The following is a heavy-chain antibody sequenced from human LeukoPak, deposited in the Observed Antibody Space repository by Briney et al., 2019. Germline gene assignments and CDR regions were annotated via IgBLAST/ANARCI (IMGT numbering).Heavy chain of an antibody. CDR1: GFTFGSYN. CDR3: ARVVYSSQDY. D-gene: IGHD6-13*01. CDR2: ITSSSSTI. V-gene: IGHV3-48*04. J-gene: IGHJ4*02. Sequence: GGSLRLSCAASGFTFGSYNMNWVRQAPGKGLEWVSYITSSSSTIYYADSVKGRFTISRDNAKNSLYLQMNSLRAEDTAVYYCARVVYSSQDYWGQGTLVTVSS.